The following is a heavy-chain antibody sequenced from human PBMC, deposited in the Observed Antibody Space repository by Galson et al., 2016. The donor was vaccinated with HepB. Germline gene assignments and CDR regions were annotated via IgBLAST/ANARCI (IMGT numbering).Heavy chain of an antibody. V-gene: IGHV1-2*02. CDR3: ARGLRGMVRGIIITEPGGNWVDP. D-gene: IGHD3-10*01. CDR2: INPNSGDT. Sequence: SVKVSCKASGYMLTGYHLHWVRQAPGQGLEWMGWINPNSGDTKYAQKFQGRVTMTRDTSISTAYMDLSRLRSDDTAVYFCARGLRGMVRGIIITEPGGNWVDPWGQGTLVTVSS. CDR1: GYMLTGYH. J-gene: IGHJ5*02.